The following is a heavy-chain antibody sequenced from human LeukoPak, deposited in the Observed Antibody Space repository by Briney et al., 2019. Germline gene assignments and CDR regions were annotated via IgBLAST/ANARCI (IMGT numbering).Heavy chain of an antibody. CDR1: GFTFRNHA. Sequence: PGGSLRLSCAASGFTFRNHAMNWVRQAPGKGLEWVSSISGSSSDIYYADSVKGRFTISRDNAKNSLYLQMNSLRAEDTAVYYCAREAPDYGDNFGYWGQGTLVTVSS. D-gene: IGHD4-17*01. V-gene: IGHV3-21*01. CDR3: AREAPDYGDNFGY. CDR2: ISGSSSDI. J-gene: IGHJ4*02.